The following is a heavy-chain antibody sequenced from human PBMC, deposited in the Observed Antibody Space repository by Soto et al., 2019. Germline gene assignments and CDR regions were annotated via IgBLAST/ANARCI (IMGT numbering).Heavy chain of an antibody. V-gene: IGHV2-5*01. J-gene: IGHJ3*01. CDR3: ARGVATQPGFAFDV. Sequence: ESGPTLVNPTETLTLTCTLSGSPLSIRGLGLASVCQTPGKALEWLALIYWNDDKRYSPSLQSRLTITKDTSKYLAVLMLSNMNPADTATYCCARGVATQPGFAFDVWGQGTVVTVAS. CDR1: GSPLSIRGLG. D-gene: IGHD5-12*01. CDR2: IYWNDDK.